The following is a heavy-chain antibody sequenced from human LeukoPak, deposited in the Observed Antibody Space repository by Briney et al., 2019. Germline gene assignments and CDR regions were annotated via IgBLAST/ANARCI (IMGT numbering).Heavy chain of an antibody. D-gene: IGHD2-15*01. CDR1: GFTFSSYA. V-gene: IGHV3-23*01. Sequence: GGSLRLSCAASGFTFSSYAMSWVRQAPGKGLEWVSAISGSGGSTYYVDSVKGRFTISRDNSKNTPYLQMNSLRAEDTAVYYCAKGSTPRDPPLFDHWGQGTLVTVSS. CDR2: ISGSGGST. CDR3: AKGSTPRDPPLFDH. J-gene: IGHJ4*02.